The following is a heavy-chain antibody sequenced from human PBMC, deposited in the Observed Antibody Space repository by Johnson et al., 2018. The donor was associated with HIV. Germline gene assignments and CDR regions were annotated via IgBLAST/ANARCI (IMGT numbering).Heavy chain of an antibody. Sequence: EVQLVESGGGLVQPGGSLRLSCAASGFTVSSNYMTWVRQAPGKGLEWVSVIYSGGSTYYANSVKGRFTISRDNSKNTLYLQMGSLRAEDMAVYYCAREVQLWFSAFDIWGQGTMVTVSS. CDR1: GFTVSSNY. V-gene: IGHV3-66*01. D-gene: IGHD5-18*01. CDR3: AREVQLWFSAFDI. CDR2: IYSGGST. J-gene: IGHJ3*02.